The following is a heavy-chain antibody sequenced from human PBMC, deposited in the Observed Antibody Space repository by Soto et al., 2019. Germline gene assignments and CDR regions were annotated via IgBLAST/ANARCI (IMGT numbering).Heavy chain of an antibody. D-gene: IGHD6-13*01. V-gene: IGHV3-11*06. J-gene: IGHJ6*02. CDR2: ISGTDPYM. Sequence: QVQLVESGGGLVKPGGSLRLSCAASGFTFSDYYMSWVRQAPGKGLEWVSYISGTDPYMKYADAVRGRFTISRDNAKNSRYLQMNSLRDGDTAVYYCARGSSVRGMNVWGQGTPVTVSS. CDR3: ARGSSVRGMNV. CDR1: GFTFSDYY.